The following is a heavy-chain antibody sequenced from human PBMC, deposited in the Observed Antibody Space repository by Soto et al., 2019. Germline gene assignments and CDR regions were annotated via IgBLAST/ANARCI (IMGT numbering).Heavy chain of an antibody. J-gene: IGHJ3*02. CDR2: INPSGGST. D-gene: IGHD3-10*01. V-gene: IGHV1-46*01. Sequence: ASVKVSCKASGYTFTSYYMPWARQAPGQGLEWMGIINPSGGSTSYAQKFQGRVTMTRDTSTSTVYMELSSLRSEDTAVYYCASGRRGYDTMGRRAFDIWGQGPMVTV. CDR3: ASGRRGYDTMGRRAFDI. CDR1: GYTFTSYY.